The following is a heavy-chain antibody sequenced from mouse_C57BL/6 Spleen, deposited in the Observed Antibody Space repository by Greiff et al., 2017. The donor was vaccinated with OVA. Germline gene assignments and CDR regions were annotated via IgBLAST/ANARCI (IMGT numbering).Heavy chain of an antibody. J-gene: IGHJ3*01. CDR1: GYSITSGYY. D-gene: IGHD4-1*01. V-gene: IGHV3-6*01. CDR2: ISYDGSN. Sequence: EVKLMESGPGLVKPSQSLSLTCSVTGYSITSGYYWNWIRQFPGNKLEWMGYISYDGSNNYNPSLKNRISITRDTSKNQFFLKLNSVTTEDTATYYCARDRLGPFAYWGQGTLVTVSA. CDR3: ARDRLGPFAY.